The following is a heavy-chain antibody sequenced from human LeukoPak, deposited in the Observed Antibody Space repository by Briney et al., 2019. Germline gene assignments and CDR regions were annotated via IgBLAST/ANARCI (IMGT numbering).Heavy chain of an antibody. CDR1: GYTFTSYY. D-gene: IGHD5-18*01. J-gene: IGHJ5*02. CDR3: ARVLNGYTKQPHLYNWFDP. V-gene: IGHV1-18*04. Sequence: ASVKVSCKASGYTFTSYYIHWVRQAPGQGLEWMGWISAYNGNTNYAQKLQGRVTMTTDTSTSTAYMELRSLRSDDTAVYYCARVLNGYTKQPHLYNWFDPWGQGTLVTVSS. CDR2: ISAYNGNT.